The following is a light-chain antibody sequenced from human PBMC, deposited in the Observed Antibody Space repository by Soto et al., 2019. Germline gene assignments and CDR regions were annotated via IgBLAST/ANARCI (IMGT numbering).Light chain of an antibody. CDR3: QQYSSMLS. J-gene: IGKJ4*01. V-gene: IGKV1-33*01. CDR1: HDVSWN. CDR2: DAF. Sequence: DIQMTQSPSSLSASVGDRVTIACQSSHDVSWNLNWFQQKPGEAPKLLIYDAFNLERGVPSRFSGSGAGTDVTLTISSLQAEDVVTYYCQQYSSMLSFGGGTEVDLK.